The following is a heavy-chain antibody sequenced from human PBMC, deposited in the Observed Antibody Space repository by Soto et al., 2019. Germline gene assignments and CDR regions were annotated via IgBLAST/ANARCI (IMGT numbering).Heavy chain of an antibody. D-gene: IGHD3-9*01. J-gene: IGHJ4*02. CDR2: VWKDGSNR. V-gene: IGHV3-30*02. CDR3: AKVQRASNFGYYNF. CDR1: GITFSDYG. Sequence: PGGSLRLSCAASGITFSDYGMHWVRQAPGKGLEWVAGVWKDGSNRYYVDSVKGRFTISRDNSKNTLYLQMNSLRDEDTAVYYCAKVQRASNFGYYNFWGQGTLVTVSS.